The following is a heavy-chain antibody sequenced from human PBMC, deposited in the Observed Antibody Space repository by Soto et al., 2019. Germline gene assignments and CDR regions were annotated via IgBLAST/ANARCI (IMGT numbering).Heavy chain of an antibody. CDR1: GFTFSIYA. CDR2: IGGSGGGT. J-gene: IGHJ4*02. V-gene: IGHV3-23*01. D-gene: IGHD3-22*01. CDR3: AKDAPGSGWLSDY. Sequence: PRGSLTLSCAASGFTFSIYAMSWLRQAPGRGLEWVSTIGGSGGGTSYADFVRGRFTTSRVDSRSTLYLQLNSLSAEDTAVYYCAKDAPGSGWLSDYWGRGTLVTVSS.